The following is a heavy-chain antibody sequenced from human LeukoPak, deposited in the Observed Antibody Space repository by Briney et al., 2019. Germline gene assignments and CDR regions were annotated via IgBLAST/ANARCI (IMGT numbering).Heavy chain of an antibody. J-gene: IGHJ5*02. CDR3: ARDQEAVAGRNWFDP. V-gene: IGHV3-30*04. Sequence: GGSLRLSCAASGFTFSSYAMHWVRQAPGKGLEWVAVISYDGSNKYYADSVKGRFTISRDNPKNTLYLQMNSLRAEDTAVYYCARDQEAVAGRNWFDPWGQGTLVTVSS. CDR1: GFTFSSYA. CDR2: ISYDGSNK. D-gene: IGHD6-19*01.